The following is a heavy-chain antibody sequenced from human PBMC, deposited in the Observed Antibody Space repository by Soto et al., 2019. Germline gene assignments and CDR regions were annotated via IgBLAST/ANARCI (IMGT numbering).Heavy chain of an antibody. CDR3: ARGFHSATHIVVVPAAMRNWFDP. CDR1: GGSFSGYY. V-gene: IGHV4-34*01. J-gene: IGHJ5*02. CDR2: INHSGST. Sequence: SETLSLTCAVYGGSFSGYYWSWIRQPPGKGLEWIGEINHSGSTNYNPSLKSRVTISVDTSKNQFSLKLSSVTAADTAVYYCARGFHSATHIVVVPAAMRNWFDPWGQGTLVTVSS. D-gene: IGHD2-2*01.